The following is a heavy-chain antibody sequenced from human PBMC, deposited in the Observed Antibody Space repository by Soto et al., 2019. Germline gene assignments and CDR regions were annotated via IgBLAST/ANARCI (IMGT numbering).Heavy chain of an antibody. CDR1: GFTFSSYG. J-gene: IGHJ4*02. Sequence: GGSLRLSCAASGFTFSSYGMHWVRQAPGKGLEWVAVISYDGSNKYYADSVKGRFTISRDNSKNTLYLQMNSLRAEDTAVYYCAKENITALDYDFWSGPDYWGQGTLVTVSS. CDR3: AKENITALDYDFWSGPDY. D-gene: IGHD3-3*01. V-gene: IGHV3-30*18. CDR2: ISYDGSNK.